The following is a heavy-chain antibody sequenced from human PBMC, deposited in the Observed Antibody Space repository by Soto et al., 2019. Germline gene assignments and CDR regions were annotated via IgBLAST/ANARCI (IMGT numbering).Heavy chain of an antibody. D-gene: IGHD3-10*01. V-gene: IGHV3-13*01. CDR2: IGTAGDT. Sequence: GGSLRLSCAASGFTFSSYDMHWVRQATGKGLEWVSAIGTAGDTYYPGSVKGRFTISRENAKNSLYLQMNSLRAEDTAVYYCARTKTIITMVRGVIITSGIYYGMDVWGQGTTVTVSS. CDR3: ARTKTIITMVRGVIITSGIYYGMDV. J-gene: IGHJ6*02. CDR1: GFTFSSYD.